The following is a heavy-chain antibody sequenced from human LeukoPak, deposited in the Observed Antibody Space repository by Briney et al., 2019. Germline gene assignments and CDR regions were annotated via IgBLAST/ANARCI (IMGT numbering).Heavy chain of an antibody. CDR1: GYTLTELS. Sequence: VASVKVSCTVSGYTLTELSMHWVRQAPGKGLEWMGGFYPEDGETIYAQKIQGRVTMTEDTSTDTAYVELSSLRSEDTAVYYCATGWHNGSYYDYVWGSYRSTYYYYYMDVWGKGTTVTVSS. CDR3: ATGWHNGSYYDYVWGSYRSTYYYYYMDV. V-gene: IGHV1-24*01. D-gene: IGHD3-16*02. CDR2: FYPEDGET. J-gene: IGHJ6*03.